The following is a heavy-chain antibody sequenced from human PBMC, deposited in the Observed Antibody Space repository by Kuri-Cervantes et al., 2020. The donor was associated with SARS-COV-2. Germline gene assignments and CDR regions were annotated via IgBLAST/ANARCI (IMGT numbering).Heavy chain of an antibody. V-gene: IGHV1-2*02. Sequence: ASVKVSCKASGYTFTSYGISWVRQAPGQGLEWMGWINPNGGGTNYAQKFQGRVTMTRDTSISTAYMELSGLRSDDTAVYYCARGFNSAVAGTYWFDPWGQGTLVTVYS. CDR2: INPNGGGT. D-gene: IGHD6-19*01. J-gene: IGHJ5*02. CDR1: GYTFTSYG. CDR3: ARGFNSAVAGTYWFDP.